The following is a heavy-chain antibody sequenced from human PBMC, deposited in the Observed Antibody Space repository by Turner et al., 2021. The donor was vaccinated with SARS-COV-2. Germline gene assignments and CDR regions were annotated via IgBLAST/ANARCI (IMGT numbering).Heavy chain of an antibody. CDR1: GLPFSSYE. CDR3: ARAASFLNWFDP. CDR2: ISSSGSTI. J-gene: IGHJ5*02. Sequence: EVQLVESGGGLVQPGGSLRLSCAASGLPFSSYEMNWVRQAPGKGLEWVSYISSSGSTIYYADSVKGRFTISRDNAKNSLYLQMNSLRAEDTAIYYCARAASFLNWFDPWGQGTLVTVSS. V-gene: IGHV3-48*03.